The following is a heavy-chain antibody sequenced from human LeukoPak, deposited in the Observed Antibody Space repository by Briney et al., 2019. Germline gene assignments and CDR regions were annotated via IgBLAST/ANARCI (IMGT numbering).Heavy chain of an antibody. CDR3: ASVTTVTTKGHGAFDI. D-gene: IGHD4-17*01. CDR2: IIPISGSA. J-gene: IGHJ3*02. Sequence: ASVKVSCKASGGTFSSSAISWVRQAPGQGLEWLGGIIPISGSANYAQNFQDRVTITADESTSTAYMELSSLRSEDTAVYYCASVTTVTTKGHGAFDIWGQGTMVTVSS. V-gene: IGHV1-69*13. CDR1: GGTFSSSA.